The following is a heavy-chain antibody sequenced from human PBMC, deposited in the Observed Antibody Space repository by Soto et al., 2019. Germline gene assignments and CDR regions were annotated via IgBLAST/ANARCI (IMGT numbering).Heavy chain of an antibody. Sequence: EVQLVESGGGLVKPGGSLRLSCAASGFTFSSYSMNWVRQAPGKGLEWVTSIRSSSSYIYYADSVKGRFTISRNNAKNSLYLQMNSLRAEDTAVYYCAFMALLSRFDPRGQGTLVTVSS. J-gene: IGHJ5*02. CDR3: AFMALLSRFDP. CDR2: IRSSSSYI. CDR1: GFTFSSYS. V-gene: IGHV3-21*01. D-gene: IGHD3-10*01.